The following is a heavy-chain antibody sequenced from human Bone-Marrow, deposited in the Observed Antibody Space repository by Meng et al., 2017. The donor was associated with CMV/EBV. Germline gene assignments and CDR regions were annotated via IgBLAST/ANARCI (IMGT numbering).Heavy chain of an antibody. V-gene: IGHV3-30*03. D-gene: IGHD6-6*01. CDR2: ITYDGSNT. Sequence: LKVSWAVAVVSFNDYGMHWVRQAPGKGLEWVTFITYDGSNTYYADSVKGRFTISRDNSKNTLYLQMNSLRDEDTAVYYCARAMIIAARALDFWGQGTLVTVSS. CDR1: VVSFNDYG. J-gene: IGHJ4*02. CDR3: ARAMIIAARALDF.